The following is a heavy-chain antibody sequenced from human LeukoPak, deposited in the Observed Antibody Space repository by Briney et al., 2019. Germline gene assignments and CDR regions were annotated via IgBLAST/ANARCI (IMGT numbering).Heavy chain of an antibody. Sequence: GGSLRLSCAASGFTFSSYAMHWVRQAPGKGLEWVAVISYDGSNKYYADSVKGRFTISRDISKNTLYLQMNSLRAEDTAVYYCARAPRIAAAADYWGRGTLVTVSS. CDR1: GFTFSSYA. CDR3: ARAPRIAAAADY. CDR2: ISYDGSNK. D-gene: IGHD6-13*01. V-gene: IGHV3-30*04. J-gene: IGHJ4*02.